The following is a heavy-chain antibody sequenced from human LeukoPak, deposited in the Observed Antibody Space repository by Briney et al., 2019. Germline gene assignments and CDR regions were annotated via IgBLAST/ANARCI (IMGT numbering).Heavy chain of an antibody. Sequence: SETLSLTCTVSGGSISSYYWSWIRQPPGKGLEWIGYIYTSGSTNYNPSLRSRVTISVDTSKNQFSLKLSSVTAADTAVYYCARHALIAAAGPVSWFDRWGQGTLVTVSS. CDR2: IYTSGST. CDR3: ARHALIAAAGPVSWFDR. CDR1: GGSISSYY. J-gene: IGHJ5*02. D-gene: IGHD6-13*01. V-gene: IGHV4-4*09.